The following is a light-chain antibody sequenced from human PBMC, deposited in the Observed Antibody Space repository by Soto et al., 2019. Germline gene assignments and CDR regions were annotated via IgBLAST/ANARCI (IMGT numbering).Light chain of an antibody. V-gene: IGKV3-15*01. CDR3: QQYNNWPRT. J-gene: IGKJ1*01. Sequence: EIVLTQSPDTLSLSPGERATVSCRASQSVSRSNLAWYRHKPGQAPRLLIYGASTRATGIPARFSGSGSGTEFTLTISSLQSEDFAVYYCQQYNNWPRTFGQGTKVDIK. CDR1: QSVSRSN. CDR2: GAS.